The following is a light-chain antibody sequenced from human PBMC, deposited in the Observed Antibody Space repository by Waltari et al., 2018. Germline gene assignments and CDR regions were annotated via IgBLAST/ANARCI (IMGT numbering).Light chain of an antibody. V-gene: IGKV2-28*01. CDR2: LGS. CDR1: PRLRHSNGYNY. Sequence: VLTQSPLSLSVTPGESASISCTSSPRLRHSNGYNYLDWYVQKPGQSPQLLIYLGSSRASGVPDRFSCFGSGTDFTLTISRVEAEDVGIYYCMQALQSPFTFGPGTKVEIK. J-gene: IGKJ3*01. CDR3: MQALQSPFT.